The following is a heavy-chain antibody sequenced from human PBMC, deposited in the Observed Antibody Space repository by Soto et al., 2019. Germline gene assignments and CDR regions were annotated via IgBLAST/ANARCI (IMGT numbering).Heavy chain of an antibody. V-gene: IGHV4-34*01. Sequence: QVQLQQWGAGLLKPSETLSLTCAVYGGSFNGYYWSWIRQPPGKGPEWIVDLNHSGSTNYNPSIKSRVSMSVDTSKNQFSLKLRSVTAADMAVFYCARAPDKYYFDSWGQGTLVTVSS. J-gene: IGHJ4*02. CDR2: LNHSGST. CDR1: GGSFNGYY. CDR3: ARAPDKYYFDS.